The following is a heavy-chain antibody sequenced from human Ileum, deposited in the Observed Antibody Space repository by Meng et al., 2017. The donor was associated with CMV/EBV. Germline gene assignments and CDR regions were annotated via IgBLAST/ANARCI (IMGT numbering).Heavy chain of an antibody. CDR2: NTHSGRA. CDR3: ARGLASGWPDY. Sequence: QGQLQDWGAGLLTPSETRSLTCAVFGGSFTDYYWTWFRPSPGKGLEWIGENTHSGRAYYSSSLTGRATISVDMSKYQFSLKLPSVTAADTAIYYCARGLASGWPDYWGQGTLVTVSS. CDR1: GGSFTDYY. J-gene: IGHJ4*02. D-gene: IGHD3-10*01. V-gene: IGHV4-34*01.